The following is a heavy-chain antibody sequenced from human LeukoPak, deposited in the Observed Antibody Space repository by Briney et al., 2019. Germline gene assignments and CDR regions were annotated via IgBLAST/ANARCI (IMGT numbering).Heavy chain of an antibody. CDR1: RFTFTSYT. CDR3: AKDRCGSSTSCYVGAFDI. V-gene: IGHV3-23*01. D-gene: IGHD2-2*01. Sequence: PGGSLRLSCAASRFTFTSYTMTWVRQAPGKGLEWVSAISSSDGSTYYADSVKGRFTISRDNSKNTLYLQMNSLRAEDTAVYYCAKDRCGSSTSCYVGAFDIWGQGTMVTVSS. CDR2: ISSSDGST. J-gene: IGHJ3*02.